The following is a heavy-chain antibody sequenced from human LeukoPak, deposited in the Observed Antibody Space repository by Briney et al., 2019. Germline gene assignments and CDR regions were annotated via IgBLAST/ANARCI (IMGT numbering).Heavy chain of an antibody. J-gene: IGHJ3*02. V-gene: IGHV3-9*01. CDR2: ISWNSGSI. CDR3: ARAGGSGSYFSDAFDI. D-gene: IGHD3-10*01. Sequence: GGSLRLSCAASGSTFDDYAMHWVRQAPGKGLEWVSGISWNSGSIGYADSVKGRFTISRDNAKNSLYLQMNSLRAEDTAVYYCARAGGSGSYFSDAFDIWGQGTMVTVSS. CDR1: GSTFDDYA.